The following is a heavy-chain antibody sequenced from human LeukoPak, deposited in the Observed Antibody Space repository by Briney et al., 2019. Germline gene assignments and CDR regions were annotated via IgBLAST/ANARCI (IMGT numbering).Heavy chain of an antibody. CDR1: ADRPTELS. D-gene: IGHD4/OR15-4a*01. CDR2: YETEVHET. Sequence: SGKVSSKVAADRPTELSIHWVRHAPGKGLEWLGGYETEVHETIYTQNLQGRVTMTEDPSTDTAYLGLVSLRSEHPAVYYCATASGPWPPYCATTSCWSRWGEGTLVIVSS. CDR3: ATASGPWPPYCATTSCWSR. J-gene: IGHJ1*01. V-gene: IGHV1-24*01.